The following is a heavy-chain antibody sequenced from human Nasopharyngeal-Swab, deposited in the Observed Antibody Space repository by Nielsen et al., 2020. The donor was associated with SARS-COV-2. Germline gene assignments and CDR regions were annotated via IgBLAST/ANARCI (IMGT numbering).Heavy chain of an antibody. CDR1: GFTFSSYW. CDR3: ARVPWQWLVHFDY. J-gene: IGHJ4*02. D-gene: IGHD6-19*01. Sequence: GESLKISCAASGFTFSSYWMHWVHQAPGKGLVWVSRINSDGSSTSYADSVKGRFTISRDNAKNTLYLQMNSLRAEDTAVYYCARVPWQWLVHFDYWGQGTLVTVSS. CDR2: INSDGSST. V-gene: IGHV3-74*01.